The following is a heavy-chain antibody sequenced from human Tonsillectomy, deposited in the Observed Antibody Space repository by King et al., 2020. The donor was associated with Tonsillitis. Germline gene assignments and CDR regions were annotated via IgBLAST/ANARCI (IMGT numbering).Heavy chain of an antibody. V-gene: IGHV4-30-4*07. J-gene: IGHJ4*02. CDR2: IYYSGSP. Sequence: VQLQESGPGLVKPSQTLSLTCAVSGDSISGGGYSWNWIRQLPGKGLEWIGYIYYSGSPYYNPSLKSRVTISVDTSKSQFSLKLTSVTAADTAVYYFARTSGYDSYYFDFWGQGTLVTVSS. D-gene: IGHD5-12*01. CDR3: ARTSGYDSYYFDF. CDR1: GDSISGGGYS.